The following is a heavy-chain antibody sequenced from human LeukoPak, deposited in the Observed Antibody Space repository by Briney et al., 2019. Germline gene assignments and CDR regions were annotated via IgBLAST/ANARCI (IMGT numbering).Heavy chain of an antibody. J-gene: IGHJ4*02. CDR3: TRYNNDHFDY. D-gene: IGHD1-14*01. CDR1: GFTFGGYG. CDR2: IAYDGSRA. Sequence: GRSLRLSCAGSGFTFGGYGMHWFRQTPGEGLEWVAVIAYDGSRAFYADSVKGRFTISRDNSKNTMSVQMDDLRAEDTAVYYCTRYNNDHFDYWGQGTLVTVSS. V-gene: IGHV3-33*01.